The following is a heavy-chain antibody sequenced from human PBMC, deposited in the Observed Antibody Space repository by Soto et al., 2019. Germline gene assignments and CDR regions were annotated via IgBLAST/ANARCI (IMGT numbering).Heavy chain of an antibody. J-gene: IGHJ4*01. CDR1: RCSICSYY. CDR3: VRPDYGDYDY. D-gene: IGHD4-17*01. Sequence: LFLTRTVPRCSICSYYWNWIRQPAGKGLEWIGRIYTSGSTNYNPSLKSRVTMSVDTSKNQFSLRLSSVTAADTAVYYCVRPDYGDYDYWGQGTLVTVSS. CDR2: IYTSGST. V-gene: IGHV4-4*07.